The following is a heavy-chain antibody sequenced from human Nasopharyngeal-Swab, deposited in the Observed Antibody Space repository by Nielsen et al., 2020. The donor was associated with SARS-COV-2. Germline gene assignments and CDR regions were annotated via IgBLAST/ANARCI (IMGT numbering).Heavy chain of an antibody. CDR1: GYTFTSYY. CDR3: ARDRWGVGATPGY. D-gene: IGHD1-26*01. Sequence: ASVKVSCKASGYTFTSYYMHWVRQAPGQGLEWMGIINPSGGSTSYAQKFQGRVTMSRDTSTSTVYMGLSSLRSEDTAVYYCARDRWGVGATPGYWGQGTLVTVSS. V-gene: IGHV1-46*01. J-gene: IGHJ4*02. CDR2: INPSGGST.